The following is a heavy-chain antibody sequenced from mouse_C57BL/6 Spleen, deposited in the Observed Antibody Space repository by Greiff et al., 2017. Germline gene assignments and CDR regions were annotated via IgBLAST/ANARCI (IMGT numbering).Heavy chain of an antibody. CDR1: GFTFSDYG. CDR2: ISSGSSTI. Sequence: EVQVVESGGGLVKPGGSLTLSCAASGFTFSDYGMHWVRQAPEKGLEWVAYISSGSSTIYYADTVKGRFTISRDNAKNTLFLQMTSLRSEDTAMYYCARRDDYDVEFAYWGQGTLVTVSA. CDR3: ARRDDYDVEFAY. V-gene: IGHV5-17*01. D-gene: IGHD2-4*01. J-gene: IGHJ3*01.